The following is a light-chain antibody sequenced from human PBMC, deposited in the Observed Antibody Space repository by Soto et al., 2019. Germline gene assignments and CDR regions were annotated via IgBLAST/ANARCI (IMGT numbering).Light chain of an antibody. V-gene: IGKV3D-15*01. CDR3: QQYNNWPPTT. CDR2: LAS. CDR1: QSVATN. J-gene: IGKJ5*01. Sequence: EAVLTQSPATLSVFPGERATLSCRASQSVATNLAWYQQRPGQAPRLLVYLASTRATGIPARFSGSGSGTEFTLTISSLQSEDFAIYYCQQYNNWPPTTFGQGTRLEN.